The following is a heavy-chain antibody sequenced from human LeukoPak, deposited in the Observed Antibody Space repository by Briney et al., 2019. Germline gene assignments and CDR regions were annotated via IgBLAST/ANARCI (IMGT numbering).Heavy chain of an antibody. CDR1: GFTFSSYW. CDR2: IKQDGSEK. CDR3: ARENGSGSYYPHYYYGMDV. J-gene: IGHJ6*02. V-gene: IGHV3-7*01. D-gene: IGHD3-10*01. Sequence: PGGSLRLSCAASGFTFSSYWMSWVRQAPGKGLEWVANIKQDGSEKYYVDSVKGRFTISRDNAKNSLYLQMNSLRAEDTAVYYCARENGSGSYYPHYYYGMDVWGQGTTVTVSS.